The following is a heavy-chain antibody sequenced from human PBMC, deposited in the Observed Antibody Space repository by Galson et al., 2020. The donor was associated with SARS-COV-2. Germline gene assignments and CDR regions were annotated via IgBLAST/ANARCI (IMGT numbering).Heavy chain of an antibody. J-gene: IGHJ6*02. D-gene: IGHD5-12*01. CDR3: ARSNLGYIYYYGMDV. V-gene: IGHV3-30*04. CDR2: ISYDGSSE. CDR1: GFILSSYA. Sequence: ALRLSCEASGFILSSYAMHWVRQAPGKGLEWVVVISYDGSSEFYADSVKGRFTIYRDNSKNTLYLQMNSLRPEDTAMYYCARSNLGYIYYYGMDVWAKGPRSPSR.